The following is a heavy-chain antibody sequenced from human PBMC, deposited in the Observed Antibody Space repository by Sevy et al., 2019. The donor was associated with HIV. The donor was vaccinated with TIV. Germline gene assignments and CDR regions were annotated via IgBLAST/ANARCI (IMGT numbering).Heavy chain of an antibody. Sequence: GGCLRLSCAASGFTFSSFGMHWVRQAPGKGLEWVAVIWFDGSNTYYADSVKGRFTISRDIAKNTLHLQMNSLRAEDTAVYYRARDLEFYDSGDYGPAFMPDFWGHGTLVTVSS. CDR1: GFTFSSFG. J-gene: IGHJ4*01. D-gene: IGHD4-17*01. V-gene: IGHV3-33*01. CDR2: IWFDGSNT. CDR3: ARDLEFYDSGDYGPAFMPDF.